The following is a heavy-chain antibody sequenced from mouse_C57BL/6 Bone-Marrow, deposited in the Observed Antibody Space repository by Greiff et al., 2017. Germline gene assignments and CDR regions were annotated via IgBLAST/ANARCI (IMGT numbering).Heavy chain of an antibody. CDR2: IDPSDSYT. J-gene: IGHJ4*01. CDR3: ARGYRVYYYAMDY. D-gene: IGHD2-14*01. Sequence: QVQLQQPGAELVKPGASVKLSCKASGYTFTSYWMQWVKQRPGQGLEWIGEIDPSDSYTNYNQKFKGKATLTVDTSSSTAYMQLSSLTSEDSAVYYCARGYRVYYYAMDYWGQGTSVTVSS. V-gene: IGHV1-50*01. CDR1: GYTFTSYW.